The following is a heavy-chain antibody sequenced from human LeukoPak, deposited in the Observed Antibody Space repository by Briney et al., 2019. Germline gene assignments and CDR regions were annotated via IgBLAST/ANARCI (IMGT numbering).Heavy chain of an antibody. CDR3: ARGVYIAAAQYGY. J-gene: IGHJ4*02. CDR2: VHDTGSA. D-gene: IGHD6-13*01. V-gene: IGHV4-59*01. CDR1: SGSISSYY. Sequence: SETLSLTCTVSSGSISSYYWNWIRQPPGKGLEWIGYVHDTGSANYNPSLKGRVTIALDRSQNQFSLKLNSLTAADTAVYYCARGVYIAAAQYGYWGQGTLVTVSS.